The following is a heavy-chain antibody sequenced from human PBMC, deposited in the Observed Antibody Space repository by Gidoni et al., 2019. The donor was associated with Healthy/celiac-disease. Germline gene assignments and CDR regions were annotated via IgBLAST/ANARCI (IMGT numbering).Heavy chain of an antibody. Sequence: QVQLVQSGAEVKKPGASVKVSCKASGYTFTSYYMHWVRQAPGQGLEWMGIINPSGGSTSYAQKFQGRVTMTRDTSTSTVYMELSSLRSEDTDVYYCARSPLSTIFGVVIEPDFDPWGQGTLVTVSS. V-gene: IGHV1-46*01. D-gene: IGHD3-3*01. J-gene: IGHJ5*02. CDR2: INPSGGST. CDR1: GYTFTSYY. CDR3: ARSPLSTIFGVVIEPDFDP.